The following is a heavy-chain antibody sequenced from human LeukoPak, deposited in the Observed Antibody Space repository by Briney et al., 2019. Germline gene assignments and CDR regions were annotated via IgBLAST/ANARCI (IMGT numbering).Heavy chain of an antibody. CDR2: IYPNGSN. Sequence: SETLSLTCSVWGDPINFYCSWIRQSPGKGVGWIGCIYPNGSNSNNAPLKSRVTISLDTSKKQVSLMLKSVADADTSVYCCARDVRRALRFNKVYPYFGRDVWGKGTTVSVST. J-gene: IGHJ6*04. CDR3: ARDVRRALRFNKVYPYFGRDV. D-gene: IGHD3-3*01. V-gene: IGHV4-59*01. CDR1: GDPINFY.